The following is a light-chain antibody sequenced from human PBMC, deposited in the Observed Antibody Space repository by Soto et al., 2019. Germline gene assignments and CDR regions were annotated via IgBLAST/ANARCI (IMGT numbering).Light chain of an antibody. CDR3: TSYTSSSTLL. J-gene: IGLJ3*02. CDR1: SSDVGGYNY. Sequence: QSALTQPASVSGSPRQSITISCTGTSSDVGGYNYVSWYQQHPGKAPKLIIYEVSYRPSGISYRVSGSKSGNTASLTISGLRAEDEADYYCTSYTSSSTLLFGGGTKLTVL. V-gene: IGLV2-14*01. CDR2: EVS.